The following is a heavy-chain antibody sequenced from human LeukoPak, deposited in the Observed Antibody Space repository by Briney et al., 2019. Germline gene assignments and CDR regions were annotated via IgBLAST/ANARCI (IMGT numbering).Heavy chain of an antibody. D-gene: IGHD3-22*01. CDR2: INPNNGGT. J-gene: IGHJ4*02. CDR3: ARENGNYYENDY. V-gene: IGHV1-2*06. CDR1: GYIFTGFY. Sequence: ASVKVSCKASGYIFTGFYIHWVRQAPGQGLEWMGRINPNNGGTEYAQRFQGGVTMTGDTSSSTAYMELSSLKSDDTAVYYCARENGNYYENDYWGQGTLVTVSS.